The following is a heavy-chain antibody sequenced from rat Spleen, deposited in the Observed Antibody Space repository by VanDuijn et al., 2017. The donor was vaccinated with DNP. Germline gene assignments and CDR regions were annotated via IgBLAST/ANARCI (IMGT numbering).Heavy chain of an antibody. CDR1: GFTFSDYS. CDR3: TKDAFDY. Sequence: VESGGGLVQPGRSMKLSCAVSGFTFSDYSMAWVLQAPTKGLEWVASISPDGHITYYQDSVKGRFTISRDNGKSTLYLQMESLRSEDTATYYCTKDAFDYWGQGVMVTVSS. V-gene: IGHV5-20*01. CDR2: ISPDGHIT. J-gene: IGHJ2*01.